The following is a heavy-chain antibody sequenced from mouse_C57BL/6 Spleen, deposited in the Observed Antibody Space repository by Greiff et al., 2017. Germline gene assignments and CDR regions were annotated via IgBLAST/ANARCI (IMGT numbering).Heavy chain of an antibody. CDR2: IDPEDGDT. V-gene: IGHV14-1*01. CDR1: GFNIKDYY. Sequence: VQLQQSGAELVRPGASVKLSCTASGFNIKDYYLHWVKQRPEKGLEWIGRIDPEDGDTEYAPKFQGKSTMTADTSSNPAYLQLSSLTSQNTAVYDCTRDYGSSYGIAYWGQGTLVTVSA. CDR3: TRDYGSSYGIAY. D-gene: IGHD1-1*01. J-gene: IGHJ3*01.